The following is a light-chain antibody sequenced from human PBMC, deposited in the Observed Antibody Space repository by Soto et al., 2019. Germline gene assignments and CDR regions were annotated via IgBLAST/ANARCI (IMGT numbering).Light chain of an antibody. Sequence: EIVMTQSPATLSVSPGERATLSCRASQRVSTFLAWYQQRPGQAPRLLISEASNRVTGIPARFSSSGSRTDFTLTISRLEPEDFAVYNCQQYGTSPRTFGQGTKVEIK. CDR2: EAS. CDR1: QRVSTF. V-gene: IGKV3-20*01. J-gene: IGKJ1*01. CDR3: QQYGTSPRT.